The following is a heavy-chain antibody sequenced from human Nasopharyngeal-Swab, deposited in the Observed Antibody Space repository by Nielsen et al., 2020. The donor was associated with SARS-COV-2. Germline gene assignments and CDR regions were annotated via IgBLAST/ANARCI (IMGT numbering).Heavy chain of an antibody. CDR2: ISSSSSYI. V-gene: IGHV3-21*01. CDR3: ARDVWITMVRGVIDY. CDR1: GFTFSSYE. D-gene: IGHD3-10*01. J-gene: IGHJ4*02. Sequence: GGSLRLSCAASGFTFSSYEMNWVRQAPGKGLEWVSSISSSSSYIYYADSVKGRFTISRDNAKNSLYLQMNSLRAEDTAVYYCARDVWITMVRGVIDYWGQGTLVTVSS.